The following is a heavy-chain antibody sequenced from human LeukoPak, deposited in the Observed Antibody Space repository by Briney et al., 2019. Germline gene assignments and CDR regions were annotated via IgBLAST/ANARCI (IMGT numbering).Heavy chain of an antibody. Sequence: SETLSLTCAVYGGSFSGYYWSWIRQPPGKGLEWIGEINHSGSTNYNPSLKSRVTISVDTSKNQFSLKLSSVTAADTAVYYCARGSLGYFDYWGQGTLVTVSS. CDR3: ARGSLGYFDY. CDR2: INHSGST. J-gene: IGHJ4*02. V-gene: IGHV4-34*01. CDR1: GGSFSGYY. D-gene: IGHD7-27*01.